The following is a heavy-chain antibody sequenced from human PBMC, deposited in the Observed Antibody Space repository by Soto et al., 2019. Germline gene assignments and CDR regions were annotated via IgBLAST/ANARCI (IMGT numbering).Heavy chain of an antibody. Sequence: QVQLSQFGAEVKKPGSSVKASCKASGYSFTNFHIHWVRQAPGQGLEWMGMIDPSGGITRDAQRLQCRITMTRDASTSTVYMELRSLTSEDTAVYYCARGVIGHDYFETLGYYFDPWGQGTLVPVSS. CDR3: ARGVIGHDYFETLGYYFDP. V-gene: IGHV1-46*01. J-gene: IGHJ4*02. CDR2: IDPSGGIT. D-gene: IGHD3-16*01. CDR1: GYSFTNFH.